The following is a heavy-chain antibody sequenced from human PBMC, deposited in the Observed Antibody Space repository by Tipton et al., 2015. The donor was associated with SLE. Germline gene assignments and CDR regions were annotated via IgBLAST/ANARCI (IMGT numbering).Heavy chain of an antibody. CDR2: IYYSGST. J-gene: IGHJ1*01. V-gene: IGHV4-59*01. CDR1: GGSISSYY. Sequence: TLSLTCTVSGGSISSYYWSWIRQPPGKGLEWIGYIYYSGSTNYNPSLKSRVTISVDTSKNQFSLKLSSVTAADTAVYYCARHQITGNVIGYFQHWVPGTLVTVSS. D-gene: IGHD1-20*01. CDR3: ARHQITGNVIGYFQH.